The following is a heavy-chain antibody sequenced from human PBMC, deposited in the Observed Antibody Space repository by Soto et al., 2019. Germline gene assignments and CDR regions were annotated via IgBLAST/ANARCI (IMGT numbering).Heavy chain of an antibody. V-gene: IGHV4-39*01. J-gene: IGHJ6*02. Sequence: SETLSLTCTVSGGSISSSSYYWGWIRQPSGKGLEWIGSIYYSGSTYYNPSLKSRVTISVDTSKNQFSLKLSSVTAADTAVYYCARHPTSGWLRDYYYGMDVWGQGTTVTVSS. D-gene: IGHD6-19*01. CDR2: IYYSGST. CDR3: ARHPTSGWLRDYYYGMDV. CDR1: GGSISSSSYY.